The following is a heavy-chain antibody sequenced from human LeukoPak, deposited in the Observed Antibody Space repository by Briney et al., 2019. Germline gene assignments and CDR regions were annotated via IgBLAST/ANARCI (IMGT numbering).Heavy chain of an antibody. CDR3: ARVITVTPDY. CDR2: INPNSGGT. J-gene: IGHJ4*02. CDR1: GYTFTGYY. D-gene: IGHD4-17*01. V-gene: IGHV1-2*02. Sequence: ASVKVSCKASGYTFTGYYMHWVRQAPGQGLEWMGWINPNSGGTNYAQKFQGRVAMTRDTSISTAYMELSRLRSDDTAVYYGARVITVTPDYGGQGPLVTVSS.